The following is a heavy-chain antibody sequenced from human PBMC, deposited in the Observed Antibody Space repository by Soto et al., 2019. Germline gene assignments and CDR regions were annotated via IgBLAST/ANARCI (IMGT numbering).Heavy chain of an antibody. V-gene: IGHV1-24*01. CDR3: ATLYDSSGFRRGYYFDY. CDR2: FDPEAGEK. J-gene: IGHJ4*02. D-gene: IGHD3-22*01. CDR1: CSAVSELP. Sequence: VKLSCKFSCSAVSELPMNWLRQAPGKGLEWIGGFDPEAGEKIFSPKFQGRVITTEDTSTDFAYMELTRLTSDDTAVYYCATLYDSSGFRRGYYFDYWGQGSRVTVSS.